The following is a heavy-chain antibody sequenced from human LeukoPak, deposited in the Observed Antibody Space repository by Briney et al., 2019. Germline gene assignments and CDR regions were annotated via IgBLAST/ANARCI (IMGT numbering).Heavy chain of an antibody. CDR3: ARDRGFSYYYDSSGYYFDY. V-gene: IGHV3-21*01. CDR2: ISSSSSYI. Sequence: PGGSLRLACAASAFTFSSYSMNWDRQAPGKVLEWVSSISSSSSYIYYADSVKGRFTISRDNAKNSLYLQMNSLRAEDTAVYYCARDRGFSYYYDSSGYYFDYWGQGTLVTVSS. J-gene: IGHJ4*02. D-gene: IGHD3-22*01. CDR1: AFTFSSYS.